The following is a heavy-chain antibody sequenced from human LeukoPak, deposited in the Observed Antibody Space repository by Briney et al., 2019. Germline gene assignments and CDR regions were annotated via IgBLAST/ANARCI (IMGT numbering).Heavy chain of an antibody. CDR1: GFTVSSNY. V-gene: IGHV3-53*01. CDR3: AKDWDSSGYYSSDY. D-gene: IGHD3-22*01. CDR2: IYSGGTT. Sequence: PGGSLRLSCAASGFTVSSNYMSWVRQAPGKGLEWVSGIYSGGTTYYADSVKGRFTISRDNSKNTVYLQMNSLRAEDTAVYYCAKDWDSSGYYSSDYWGQGTLVTVSS. J-gene: IGHJ4*02.